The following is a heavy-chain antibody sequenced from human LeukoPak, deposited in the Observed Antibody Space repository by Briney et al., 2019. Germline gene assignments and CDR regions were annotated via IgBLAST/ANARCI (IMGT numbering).Heavy chain of an antibody. Sequence: GGSLRLSCAASGFTFSSYGMSWVRQAPGKGLEWVSAISGSGGSTYYADSVKGRFTISRDNSKNTLYLQMNSLRAEDTAVYYCAKGPDERATTFPFDYWGQGTLVTVSS. V-gene: IGHV3-23*01. CDR2: ISGSGGST. CDR1: GFTFSSYG. CDR3: AKGPDERATTFPFDY. J-gene: IGHJ4*02. D-gene: IGHD1-26*01.